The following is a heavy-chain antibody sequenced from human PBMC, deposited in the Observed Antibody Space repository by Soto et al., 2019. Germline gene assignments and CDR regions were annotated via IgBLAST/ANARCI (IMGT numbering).Heavy chain of an antibody. CDR2: IDGVGAGT. V-gene: IGHV3-74*01. J-gene: IGHJ4*02. CDR3: TTVFEY. CDR1: GFTFTNYW. Sequence: EVQLVQSGGGSVQPGGSLRLSCAASGFTFTNYWMHWVRQVPGKGLVWVSRIDGVGAGTSYSDSVRGRFTISRDNAENMLYLQMTSLRAEDTAVYYCTTVFEYWCQGTLVTVSS.